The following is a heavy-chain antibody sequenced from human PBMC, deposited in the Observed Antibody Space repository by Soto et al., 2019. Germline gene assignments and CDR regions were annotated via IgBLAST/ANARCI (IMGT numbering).Heavy chain of an antibody. CDR2: ISSSSSYI. CDR1: GFTVSSYS. Sequence: XGSLRLSCAASGFTVSSYSMNWVRQAPGKGLEWVSSISSSSSYIYYADSVKGRFTISRDNAKNSLYLQMNSLRAEDTAVYYCARDRRYYDSSGYYFDYWGQGTLVTVSS. V-gene: IGHV3-21*01. D-gene: IGHD3-22*01. CDR3: ARDRRYYDSSGYYFDY. J-gene: IGHJ4*02.